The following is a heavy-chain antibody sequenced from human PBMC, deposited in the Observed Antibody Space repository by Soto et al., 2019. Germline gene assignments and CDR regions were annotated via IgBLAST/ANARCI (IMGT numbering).Heavy chain of an antibody. CDR3: ARDRDTAMVWYY. CDR1: GGSISSSSYY. D-gene: IGHD5-18*01. V-gene: IGHV4-39*02. CDR2: IYYSGST. Sequence: SETLSLTCAVSGGSISSSSYYWGWIRQPPGKGLEWIGSIYYSGSTYYNPSLKSRVTISVDTSKNQFSLKLSSVTAADTAVYYCARDRDTAMVWYYWGQGTLVTVSS. J-gene: IGHJ4*02.